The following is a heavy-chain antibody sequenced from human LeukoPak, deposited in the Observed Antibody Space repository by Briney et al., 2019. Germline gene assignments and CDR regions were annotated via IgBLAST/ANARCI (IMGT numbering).Heavy chain of an antibody. CDR1: GITLSNYG. Sequence: LSGGSLRLSCAVSGITLSNYGMSWVRQAPGKGLEWVAGISDSGGNTKYADSVKGRFTISRDNPKNTLFLQMNSLRAEDTAVYFCAKRGVVIRVVLVGFHKEAYYFESWGQGALVTVSS. CDR3: AKRGVVIRVVLVGFHKEAYYFES. J-gene: IGHJ4*02. V-gene: IGHV3-23*01. CDR2: ISDSGGNT. D-gene: IGHD3/OR15-3a*01.